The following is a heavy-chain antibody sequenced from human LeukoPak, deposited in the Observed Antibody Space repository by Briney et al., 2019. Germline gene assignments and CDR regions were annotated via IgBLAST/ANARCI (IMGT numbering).Heavy chain of an antibody. CDR3: TRVCYIDEGIDY. CDR1: GFPFSSYW. Sequence: LTGGSLRLSCVASGFPFSSYWMTWVRQAPGKGLEWVANIKQDGSKKSYVDSVKGRFTISRDNAKNSLYLQMNSLRAEDTAIYYCTRVCYIDEGIDYWGQGTLVTVSS. D-gene: IGHD2-15*01. J-gene: IGHJ4*02. V-gene: IGHV3-7*04. CDR2: IKQDGSKK.